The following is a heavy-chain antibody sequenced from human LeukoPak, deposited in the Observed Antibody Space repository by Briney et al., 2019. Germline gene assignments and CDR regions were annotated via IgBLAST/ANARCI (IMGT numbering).Heavy chain of an antibody. CDR1: GYTFTAYY. Sequence: ASVTVSCKASGYTFTAYYMHWVRQAPGQGLEWMGWINPNSGGTNYAQSFQGRVTMTRDTSISTAYMELNRLRSDDTAVYYCARDLTRDNWFDPWGQGTLVTVSS. CDR3: ARDLTRDNWFDP. CDR2: INPNSGGT. J-gene: IGHJ5*02. V-gene: IGHV1-2*02.